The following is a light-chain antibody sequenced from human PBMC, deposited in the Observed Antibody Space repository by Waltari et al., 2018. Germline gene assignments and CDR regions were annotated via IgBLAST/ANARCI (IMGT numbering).Light chain of an antibody. CDR3: SSYTSSSTYV. J-gene: IGLJ1*01. CDR1: SSDVGSYNL. V-gene: IGLV2-14*02. CDR2: DVN. Sequence: QSALTQPASVSGSPGQSLTIPCTGTSSDVGSYNLVSWYQQYPGKAPKLMIYDVNNRPSGVSNRFSGSKSGNTASLTISGLQAEDEADYYCSSYTSSSTYVFGTGTKVTVL.